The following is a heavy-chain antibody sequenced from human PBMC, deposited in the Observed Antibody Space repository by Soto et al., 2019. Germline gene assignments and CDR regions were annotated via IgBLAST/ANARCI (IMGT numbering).Heavy chain of an antibody. D-gene: IGHD1-26*01. J-gene: IGHJ5*02. Sequence: QVQQVQSGAEVKKPGSSVKVSCKASGGTFSSYAISWVRQAPGQGLEWMGGIIPIFGTANYAQKFQGRVTITADESTSTAYMELNSLRSEDTAVYYCATSRRAEHWFDPWGQGTLVTVSS. CDR2: IIPIFGTA. V-gene: IGHV1-69*01. CDR3: ATSRRAEHWFDP. CDR1: GGTFSSYA.